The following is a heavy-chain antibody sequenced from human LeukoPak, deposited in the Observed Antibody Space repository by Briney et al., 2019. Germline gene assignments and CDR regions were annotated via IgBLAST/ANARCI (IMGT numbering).Heavy chain of an antibody. CDR2: ISSSSGTM. CDR3: AREGSAADDFDY. D-gene: IGHD2-2*01. CDR1: GFTFSSYS. V-gene: IGHV3-48*04. J-gene: IGHJ4*02. Sequence: GGSLRLSCAASGFTFSSYSMNWVRQAPGKGLEWVSYISSSSGTMYYADSVKGRFTISRDNDQNSLYLQMNSLTAEDTAVYYCAREGSAADDFDYWGQGTLVTVSS.